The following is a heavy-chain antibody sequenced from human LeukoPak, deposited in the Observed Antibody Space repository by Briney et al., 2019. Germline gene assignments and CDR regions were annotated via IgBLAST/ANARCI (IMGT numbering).Heavy chain of an antibody. V-gene: IGHV3-11*01. CDR2: ISSSGSTI. J-gene: IGHJ4*02. Sequence: PGGSLRLSCAASGFTFSDYYMSWIRQAPGKGLEWVSYISSSGSTIYYADSVKGRFTISRDNAKNSLYLQMNSLRAEDTAVYYCARETIDYGSGSYYPSPCDYWGQGTLVTVSS. D-gene: IGHD3-10*01. CDR3: ARETIDYGSGSYYPSPCDY. CDR1: GFTFSDYY.